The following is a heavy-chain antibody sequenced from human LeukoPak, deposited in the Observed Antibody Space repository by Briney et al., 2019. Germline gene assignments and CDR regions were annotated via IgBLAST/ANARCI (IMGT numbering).Heavy chain of an antibody. CDR2: ISASGGST. V-gene: IGHV3-23*01. CDR3: ATRVGLTRYWYFDL. CDR1: GFTFSNYA. Sequence: GGSLRLSCAVSGFTFSNYAMSWVRQAPGKGLEWVSSISASGGSTSYADSVKGRFTFSRDNSKNTLYLQMNSLRVEDTAVYYCATRVGLTRYWYFDLWGRGTLVTVSS. J-gene: IGHJ2*01.